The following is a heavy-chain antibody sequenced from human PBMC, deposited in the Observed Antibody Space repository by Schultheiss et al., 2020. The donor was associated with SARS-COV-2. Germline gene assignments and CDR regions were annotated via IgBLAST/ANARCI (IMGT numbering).Heavy chain of an antibody. CDR3: ARTKGGVFDY. Sequence: GSLRLSCTVSGGSISSYYWSWIRQPPGKGLEWIGYIYYSGSTNYNPSLKSRVTISVDTSKNQFSLKLSSVTAADTAVYYCARTKGGVFDYWGQGTLVTVSS. CDR1: GGSISSYY. J-gene: IGHJ4*02. V-gene: IGHV4-59*12. CDR2: IYYSGST. D-gene: IGHD3-16*01.